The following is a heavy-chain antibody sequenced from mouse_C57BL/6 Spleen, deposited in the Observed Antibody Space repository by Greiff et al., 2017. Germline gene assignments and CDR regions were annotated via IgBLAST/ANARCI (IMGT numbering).Heavy chain of an antibody. CDR2: INPYNGDT. Sequence: DVQLQESGPELVQPGDSVKISCKASGYSFTGYFMNWVMQIHGKSLEWIGRINPYNGDTFYNQKFKGKVILTVDKSSSTAHMELRSLTSEDSAVYYCARDYDYDIWGQGTLVTVSA. J-gene: IGHJ3*01. D-gene: IGHD2-4*01. CDR3: ARDYDYDI. CDR1: GYSFTGYF. V-gene: IGHV1-20*01.